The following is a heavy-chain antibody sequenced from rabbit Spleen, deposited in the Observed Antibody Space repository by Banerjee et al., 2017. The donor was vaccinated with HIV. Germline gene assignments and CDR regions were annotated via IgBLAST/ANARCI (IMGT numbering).Heavy chain of an antibody. J-gene: IGHJ4*01. D-gene: IGHD4-1*01. CDR1: GFSFSRNYW. V-gene: IGHV1S40*01. CDR3: ARDLAGVIGWNFGW. CDR2: IYVGNSGNSGST. Sequence: QSLEESGGDLVKPGASLTLTCTASGFSFSRNYWMCWVRQAPGKGPEWIACIYVGNSGNSGSTYYASWAKGRFTISKTSSTTVTLQMTSLTGADTATYFCARDLAGVIGWNFGWWGQGTLVT.